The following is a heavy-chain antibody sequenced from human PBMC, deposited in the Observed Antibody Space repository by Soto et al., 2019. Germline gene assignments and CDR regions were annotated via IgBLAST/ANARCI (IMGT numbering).Heavy chain of an antibody. V-gene: IGHV1-18*01. Sequence: QVQLVQSAAEVGKPGASVKVSCKASGYTFTTIRLSWVRQAPGQGLEWMGWIRPHNGATQYAQKFQGRVTMTADTSTTTAYMEGRRLRPDDTDVFYCARDRSGWYDFWGQGTLVTVSS. J-gene: IGHJ5*01. CDR1: GYTFTTIR. CDR3: ARDRSGWYDF. D-gene: IGHD6-19*01. CDR2: IRPHNGAT.